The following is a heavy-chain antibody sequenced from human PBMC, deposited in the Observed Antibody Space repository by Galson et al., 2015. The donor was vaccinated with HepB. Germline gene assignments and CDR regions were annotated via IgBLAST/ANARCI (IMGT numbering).Heavy chain of an antibody. CDR3: AREAVAFYYSGTDV. V-gene: IGHV1-58*01. CDR1: GFTFTSSA. CDR2: IVVGSGNT. Sequence: SVKVSCKASGFTFTSSAVQWVRQARGQRLEWIGWIVVGSGNTNYAQKFQERVTITRDMSTSTAYMELSSLRSEDTAVYYCAREAVAFYYSGTDVWGQGTTVTVSS. D-gene: IGHD6-19*01. J-gene: IGHJ6*02.